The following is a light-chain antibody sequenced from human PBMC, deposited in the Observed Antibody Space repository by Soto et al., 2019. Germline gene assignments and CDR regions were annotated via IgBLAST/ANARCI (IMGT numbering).Light chain of an antibody. CDR3: VSYTTSASYV. Sequence: SVLTQPASVSGSPGQSITISCTGTSSDVGNYIFVSWYRQHSGKAPKLMIYDINNRPSGVSNRFSGSKSGNTASLTISGLQAEDEADYYCVSYTTSASYVFGTGTKVTVL. J-gene: IGLJ1*01. CDR1: SSDVGNYIF. CDR2: DIN. V-gene: IGLV2-14*01.